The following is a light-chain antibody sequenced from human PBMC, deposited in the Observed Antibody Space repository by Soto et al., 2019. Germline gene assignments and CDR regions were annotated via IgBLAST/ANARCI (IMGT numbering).Light chain of an antibody. Sequence: DIQMTQSPATLSASVGERVTITCRASQSISSWLAWYQQKPGKVPKLLIDDASSLESGVPSRFSGSGSGTEFTLTISSLQPDDFAPYYCQQYNTYPWTFGQGTKVGVK. V-gene: IGKV1-5*01. CDR1: QSISSW. CDR2: DAS. CDR3: QQYNTYPWT. J-gene: IGKJ1*01.